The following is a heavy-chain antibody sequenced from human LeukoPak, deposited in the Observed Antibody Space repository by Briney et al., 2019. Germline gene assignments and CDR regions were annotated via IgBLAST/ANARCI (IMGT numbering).Heavy chain of an antibody. Sequence: SETLSLTCSVSGGSISRSSDYWSWIRQPAGKGLEWIGRVESGGRTTYNPSLKSRVTISADASSNQFSLKLSTVTVADTAVYYCARDATERWFDPWGQGTLVTVSS. D-gene: IGHD2-15*01. J-gene: IGHJ5*02. CDR3: ARDATERWFDP. CDR1: GGSISRSSDY. V-gene: IGHV4-61*02. CDR2: VESGGRT.